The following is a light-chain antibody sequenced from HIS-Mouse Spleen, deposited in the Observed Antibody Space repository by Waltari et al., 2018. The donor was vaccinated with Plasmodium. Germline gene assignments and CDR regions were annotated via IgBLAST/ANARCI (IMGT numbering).Light chain of an antibody. Sequence: QSVLTQPPSVSAAPGQKVTISCSGSSPNIGNTYLSWYQQLPGTAPKLLIYDKNKRPSGIPDRFSGSKSGTSATLGITGLQTGDEADYYCGTWDSSLSAGVFGGGTKLTVL. V-gene: IGLV1-51*01. J-gene: IGLJ3*02. CDR2: DKN. CDR1: SPNIGNTY. CDR3: GTWDSSLSAGV.